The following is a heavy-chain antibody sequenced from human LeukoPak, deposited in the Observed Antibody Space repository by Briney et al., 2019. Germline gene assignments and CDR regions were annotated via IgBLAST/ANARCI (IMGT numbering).Heavy chain of an antibody. J-gene: IGHJ6*02. CDR1: GDSKSYHK. V-gene: IGHV4-59*08. CDR2: IKQSGGT. CDR3: ARQRTAPPIYEYYGMDV. Sequence: SETLSLTCTVSGDSKSYHKWSWIRQSPGKRLEWIGYIKQSGGTNYNPSLKSRVTISLDTSKTQFSLRLTSVTAADTAVYYCARQRTAPPIYEYYGMDVWGQGTTVTVSS. D-gene: IGHD3-9*01.